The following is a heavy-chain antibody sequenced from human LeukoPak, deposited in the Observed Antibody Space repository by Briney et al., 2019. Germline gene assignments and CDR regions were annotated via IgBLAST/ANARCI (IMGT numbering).Heavy chain of an antibody. Sequence: SETLSLTCTVSGGSISSHYWSWVRQPPGKGLEWITYIYNSGTTNHNPSLRSRVTISLDTSKNQFSLRLSSVTAADTAVYYCARLSGQYSSSSGPLVDYWGQGTLVTVSS. D-gene: IGHD6-6*01. CDR2: IYNSGTT. CDR1: GGSISSHY. J-gene: IGHJ4*02. V-gene: IGHV4-59*11. CDR3: ARLSGQYSSSSGPLVDY.